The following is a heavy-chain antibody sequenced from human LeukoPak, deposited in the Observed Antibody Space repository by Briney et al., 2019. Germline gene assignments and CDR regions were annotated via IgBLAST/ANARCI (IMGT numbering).Heavy chain of an antibody. J-gene: IGHJ4*02. Sequence: ASVKVSCKVSGYTLTELSMHWVRQAPGQGLEWMGWINPNSGGTNYAQKFQGRVTMTRDTSISTAYMELSRLRSDDTAVYYCARASPPSYYYGSGSYDYWGQGTLVTVSS. CDR1: GYTLTELS. V-gene: IGHV1-2*02. CDR2: INPNSGGT. CDR3: ARASPPSYYYGSGSYDY. D-gene: IGHD3-10*01.